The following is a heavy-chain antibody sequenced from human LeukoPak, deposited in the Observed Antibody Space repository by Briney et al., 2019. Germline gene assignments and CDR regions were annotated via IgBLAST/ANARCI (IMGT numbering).Heavy chain of an antibody. CDR2: MNPNSGNT. J-gene: IGHJ3*02. CDR3: ARDHDSWSGLYAFDI. CDR1: GYTFTSYD. D-gene: IGHD3-3*01. V-gene: IGHV1-8*03. Sequence: ASVKVSCRASGYTFTSYDINWVRQATGQGLEWMGWMNPNSGNTGYAQKFQGRVTITRNTSISTAYMELSSLRSEDTAVYYCARDHDSWSGLYAFDIWGQGTVVSVSA.